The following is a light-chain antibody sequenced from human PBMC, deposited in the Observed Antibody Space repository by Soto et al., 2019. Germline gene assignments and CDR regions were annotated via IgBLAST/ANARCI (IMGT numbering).Light chain of an antibody. CDR1: SSNIGSNY. CDR2: DNG. V-gene: IGLV1-51*01. J-gene: IGLJ2*01. CDR3: GTWDNSLTAV. Sequence: QSVLTQPPSVSAAPGQKVTISCSGSSSNIGSNYVSWYQQLPGTAPKLLIYDNGKRPSGIPDRFSGSQSGTSATLGITGLQTGDEADYYCGTWDNSLTAVFGGGTKVTAL.